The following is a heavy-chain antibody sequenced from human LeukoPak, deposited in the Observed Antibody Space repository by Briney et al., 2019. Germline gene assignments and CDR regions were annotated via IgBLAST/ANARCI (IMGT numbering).Heavy chain of an antibody. Sequence: GGSLRLSCAASGFTFSSYWMSWVRQAPGKGLEWVANIKQDGSEKYYVDSVKGRFTISRDNAKNSLYLQMNSLRAEDTAVYYCARERGVYYYGSGSYYYFDYWGQGTLVTVSS. D-gene: IGHD3-10*01. CDR2: IKQDGSEK. CDR3: ARERGVYYYGSGSYYYFDY. J-gene: IGHJ4*02. V-gene: IGHV3-7*01. CDR1: GFTFSSYW.